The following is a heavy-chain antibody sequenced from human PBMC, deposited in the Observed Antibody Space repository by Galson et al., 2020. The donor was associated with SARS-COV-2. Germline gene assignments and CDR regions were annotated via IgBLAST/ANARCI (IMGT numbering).Heavy chain of an antibody. CDR2: ISSSSSYI. Sequence: NSGGSLRLSCAAFGFTFSSYSLNWVRQAPGKGLEWVASISSSSSYIYYADSVKGRFTISRDNAKNSLYLQMNSLRAEDTAVYYCARGTNAQQYYFDYWGQGTLVTVSS. CDR1: GFTFSSYS. V-gene: IGHV3-21*01. D-gene: IGHD2-8*01. CDR3: ARGTNAQQYYFDY. J-gene: IGHJ4*02.